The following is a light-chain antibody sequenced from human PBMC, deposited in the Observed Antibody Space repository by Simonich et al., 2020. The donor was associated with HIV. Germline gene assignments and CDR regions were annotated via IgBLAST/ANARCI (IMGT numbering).Light chain of an antibody. CDR1: QTISTW. J-gene: IGKJ1*01. Sequence: DIQMTQSPSTLSASVGDRVTITCRARQTISTWLAWYQQKPGKAPKLLIYKASSLQSGGPSRFSGSGSGTEFTLTISSPQPDDFATYYCQQYNRYSPRTFGQGTKVDIK. V-gene: IGKV1-5*03. CDR2: KAS. CDR3: QQYNRYSPRT.